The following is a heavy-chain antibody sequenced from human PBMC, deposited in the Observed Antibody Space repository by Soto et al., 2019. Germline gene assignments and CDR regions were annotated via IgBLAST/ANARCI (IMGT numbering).Heavy chain of an antibody. CDR2: IYYSGST. CDR1: GGSIGSYY. CDR3: ARLPPRHYDSSGYSDY. J-gene: IGHJ4*02. Sequence: SSETLSLTCTVSGGSIGSYYWSWIRQPPGKGLEWIGYIYYSGSTNYNPSLKSRVTISVDTSKNQFSLKLSSVTAADTAVYYCARLPPRHYDSSGYSDYWGQGTLVTVSS. D-gene: IGHD3-22*01. V-gene: IGHV4-59*08.